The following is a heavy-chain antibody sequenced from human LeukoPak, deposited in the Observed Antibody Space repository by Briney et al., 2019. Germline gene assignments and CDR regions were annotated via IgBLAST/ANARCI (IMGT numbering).Heavy chain of an antibody. CDR1: GFTFSSYA. J-gene: IGHJ4*02. D-gene: IGHD3-3*01. V-gene: IGHV3-23*01. CDR3: AKGGDFWSGYSSHFDY. CDR2: ISGSGGST. Sequence: PGGSLRLSCAASGFTFSSYAMSWVRQAPGKGLEWVSAISGSGGSTYYADSVKGRFTISRDNSKNTLYLQMNSLRAEDTAVYYCAKGGDFWSGYSSHFDYWGQGTLVTVSS.